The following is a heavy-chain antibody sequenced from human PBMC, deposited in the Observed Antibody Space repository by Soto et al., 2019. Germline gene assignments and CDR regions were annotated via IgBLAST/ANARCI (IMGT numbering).Heavy chain of an antibody. CDR3: ASHTTYCGGDCYREAFDI. CDR2: IYPGDSDT. Sequence: GESLKISCKGSGYSFTIYCIGWVLQRPWKGLEWMGIIYPGDSDTRYRPSFQGQVTISADKSISTAYLQWSSLKASDTAMYYCASHTTYCGGDCYREAFDIWGQGTMVTVSS. CDR1: GYSFTIYC. V-gene: IGHV5-51*01. J-gene: IGHJ3*02. D-gene: IGHD2-21*02.